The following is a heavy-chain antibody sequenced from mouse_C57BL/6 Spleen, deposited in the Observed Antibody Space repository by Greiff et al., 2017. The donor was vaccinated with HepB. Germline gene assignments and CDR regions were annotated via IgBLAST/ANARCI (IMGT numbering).Heavy chain of an antibody. CDR2: IWSDGST. CDR1: GFSLTSYG. CDR3: ARGERSTSWFAY. Sequence: VQLQQSGPGLVAPSQSLSITCTVSGFSLTSYGVHWVRQPPGKGLEWLVVIWSDGSTTYNSALKSRLSISKDNSKSQVFLKMNSLQTDDTAMYYCARGERSTSWFAYWGQGTLVTVSA. D-gene: IGHD5-1*01. J-gene: IGHJ3*01. V-gene: IGHV2-6*03.